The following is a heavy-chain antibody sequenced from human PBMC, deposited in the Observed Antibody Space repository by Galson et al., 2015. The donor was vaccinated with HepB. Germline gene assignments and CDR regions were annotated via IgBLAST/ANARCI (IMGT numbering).Heavy chain of an antibody. V-gene: IGHV4-39*01. D-gene: IGHD3-10*01. J-gene: IGHJ4*02. Sequence: TLSLTCTVSGGSISSSSYYWGWIRQPPGKGLEWIGSIYYSGSTSYYPSLKSRVTISVDTSKNQFSLKLSSVTAADTAVYYCARLRGYGRPTGALCDYWGQGTLVTVSS. CDR1: GGSISSSSYY. CDR3: ARLRGYGRPTGALCDY. CDR2: IYYSGST.